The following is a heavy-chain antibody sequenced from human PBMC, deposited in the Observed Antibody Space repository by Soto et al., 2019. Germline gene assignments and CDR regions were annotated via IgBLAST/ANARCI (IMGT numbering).Heavy chain of an antibody. CDR1: GLTFSTYS. V-gene: IGHV3-48*01. J-gene: IGHJ4*02. CDR2: ISSSSSTI. D-gene: IGHD3-9*01. Sequence: PGGSLRLSCAASGLTFSTYSMNWVRQAPGKGLEWVSYISSSSSTIYYADSVKGRFTISRDNAKNSLYLQMNSLRAEDTAVYYCASTTRYFDWPIDYWGQGTLVTVSS. CDR3: ASTTRYFDWPIDY.